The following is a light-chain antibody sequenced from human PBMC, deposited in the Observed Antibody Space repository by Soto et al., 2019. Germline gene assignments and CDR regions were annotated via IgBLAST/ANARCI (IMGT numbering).Light chain of an antibody. J-gene: IGKJ4*01. V-gene: IGKV3-15*01. CDR2: GAS. Sequence: EIVMTQSPATLSVSPGERATLSCRASQSINNNLAWYQQKRGQGPRLLIYGASSRATGTPARFSGSGSGTGFPLTISSLQSEDFAIYYCQQYNDGPLTFGGGTKVE. CDR3: QQYNDGPLT. CDR1: QSINNN.